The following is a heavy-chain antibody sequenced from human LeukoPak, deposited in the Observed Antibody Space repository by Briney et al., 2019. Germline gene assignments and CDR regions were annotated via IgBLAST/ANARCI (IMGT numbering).Heavy chain of an antibody. J-gene: IGHJ4*02. CDR3: ARSREVDY. CDR2: ISSTSSYI. CDR1: GFTFSIYT. Sequence: GESLRLSCAASGFTFSIYTMNWVRQAPGKGLEWVSSISSTSSYIDYADSVKGRFTISRDNAKNSLYLQMNSLRAEDTAVYYCARSREVDYWGQGTLVTVSS. V-gene: IGHV3-21*01.